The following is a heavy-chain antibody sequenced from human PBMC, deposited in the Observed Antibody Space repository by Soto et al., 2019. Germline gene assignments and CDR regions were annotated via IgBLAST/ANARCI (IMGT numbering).Heavy chain of an antibody. J-gene: IGHJ5*02. Sequence: PSQTLSLTCAISGDSVSSNSAARSWIRQSPSRGLEWLGRTYYRSKWNSNYAVSVKGRVTINPDTSKNQFSLQLNSVTPEDTAVYYCARDARGPWGQGTLVTVSS. CDR2: TYYRSKWNS. CDR1: GDSVSSNSAA. V-gene: IGHV6-1*01. CDR3: ARDARGP.